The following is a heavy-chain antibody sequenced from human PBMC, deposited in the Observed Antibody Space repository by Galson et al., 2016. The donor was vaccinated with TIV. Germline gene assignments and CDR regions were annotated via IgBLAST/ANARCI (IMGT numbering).Heavy chain of an antibody. J-gene: IGHJ4*02. V-gene: IGHV1-46*03. CDR3: ARDTRSGYSSGWPPFDF. D-gene: IGHD6-25*01. CDR1: GYTFTDNY. Sequence: SVKVSCKASGYTFTDNYIHWVRQAPGQGLEWMGVITPGGAGTFYAQKFQGRVTMTADTSTRTVYMEINSLRSEDAATYFCARDTRSGYSSGWPPFDFWGQGTLVTVSS. CDR2: ITPGGAGT.